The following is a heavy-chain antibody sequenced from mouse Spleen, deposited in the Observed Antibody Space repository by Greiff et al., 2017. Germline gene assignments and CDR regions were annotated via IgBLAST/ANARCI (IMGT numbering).Heavy chain of an antibody. J-gene: IGHJ1*03. Sequence: EVKLVESGGGLVKPGGSLKLSCAASGFTFSAYGMHWVRQAPEKGLEWVAYISSGSSTIYYADTVKGRFTISRDNAKNTLFLQMTSLRSEDTAMYYCARMGNWYFDVWGTGTTVTVSS. CDR2: ISSGSSTI. V-gene: IGHV5-17*01. CDR1: GFTFSAYG. CDR3: ARMGNWYFDV.